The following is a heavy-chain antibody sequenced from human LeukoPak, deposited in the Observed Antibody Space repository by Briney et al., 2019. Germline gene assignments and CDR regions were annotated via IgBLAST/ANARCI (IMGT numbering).Heavy chain of an antibody. Sequence: PGGSLRLSCSASGFTFSRSAMHWVRQAPGRGLELVSSISSAGGTTYYADSAKGRFTISRDNSKNTLYLQMGSLRTEDTALYYCVKDTNNPGVAGGDYWGQGTLVTVSS. CDR1: GFTFSRSA. CDR3: VKDTNNPGVAGGDY. D-gene: IGHD6-19*01. CDR2: ISSAGGTT. V-gene: IGHV3-64D*06. J-gene: IGHJ4*02.